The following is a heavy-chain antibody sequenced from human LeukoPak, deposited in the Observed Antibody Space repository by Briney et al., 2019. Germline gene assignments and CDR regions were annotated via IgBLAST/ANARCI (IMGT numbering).Heavy chain of an antibody. D-gene: IGHD6-13*01. CDR3: ARETGYSSGWYDDY. CDR2: ISAYNGNT. J-gene: IGHJ4*02. V-gene: IGHV1-18*01. Sequence: ASVKVSCKASGYTFTSYDINWVRQAPGQGLEWMGWISAYNGNTKYAQRVQGRVTLTTDTSTSTAYMELRSLRFDDTAVYYCARETGYSSGWYDDYWGQGTLVTVSS. CDR1: GYTFTSYD.